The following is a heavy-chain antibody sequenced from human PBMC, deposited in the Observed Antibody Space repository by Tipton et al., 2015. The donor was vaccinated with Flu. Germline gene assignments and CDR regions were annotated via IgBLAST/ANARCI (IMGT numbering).Heavy chain of an antibody. Sequence: TLSLTCTVSGGSISGGNYYWSWIRQPAGEGLELIVRIYTTGSTEYSPSLKRRATISIDTSNNQFSLELTSVTAADTAMYYCVRSGEHTSLYVDFFQQWGQGTLVTVPS. CDR3: VRSGEHTSLYVDFFQQ. D-gene: IGHD3-9*01. CDR2: IYTTGST. J-gene: IGHJ1*01. V-gene: IGHV4-61*02. CDR1: GGSISGGNYY.